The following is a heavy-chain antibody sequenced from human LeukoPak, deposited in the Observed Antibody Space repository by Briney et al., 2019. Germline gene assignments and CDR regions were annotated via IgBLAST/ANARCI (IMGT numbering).Heavy chain of an antibody. CDR3: AREGITMIVVVMWRAFDI. CDR1: GGSFSGYY. J-gene: IGHJ3*02. CDR2: INHSGST. Sequence: SETLSLTCAVYGGSFSGYYWSWIRQPPGKGLEWIGEINHSGSTNYNPSLKSRVTISVDTSKNQFSLKLSSVTAADTAVYYCAREGITMIVVVMWRAFDIWGQGTMVTVSS. V-gene: IGHV4-34*01. D-gene: IGHD3-22*01.